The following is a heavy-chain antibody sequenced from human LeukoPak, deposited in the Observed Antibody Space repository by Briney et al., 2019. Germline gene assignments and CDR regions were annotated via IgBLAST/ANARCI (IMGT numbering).Heavy chain of an antibody. CDR2: TYYSGST. CDR1: GGSISSYY. V-gene: IGHV4-59*01. Sequence: PSETLSLTCTVSGGSISSYYWSWIRQPPGKGLEWIGYTYYSGSTNYNPSLKSRVTISVDTSKNQFSLKLSSVTAADTAVYYCARRGVSGSWYFFDYWGQGTLITVSS. D-gene: IGHD6-13*01. J-gene: IGHJ4*02. CDR3: ARRGVSGSWYFFDY.